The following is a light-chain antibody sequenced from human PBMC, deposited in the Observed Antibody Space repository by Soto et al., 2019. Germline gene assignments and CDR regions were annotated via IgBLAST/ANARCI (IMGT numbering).Light chain of an antibody. V-gene: IGKV3-20*01. CDR1: QSVTSNY. CDR3: QQYYNWPLT. J-gene: IGKJ4*01. Sequence: EIVLTQSPGTLSLSPGERATLSCRASQSVTSNYLAWYQQKPGQAPRLLIFGASIRDTGIPDRFSGSGSGTDFTLTISRLEPEDFAVYYCQQYYNWPLTFGGGTKVEIK. CDR2: GAS.